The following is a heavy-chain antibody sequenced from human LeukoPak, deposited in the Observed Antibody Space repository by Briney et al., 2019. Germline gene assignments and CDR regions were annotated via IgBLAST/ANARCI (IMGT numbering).Heavy chain of an antibody. Sequence: GGSLRLSCAASGFTFSSYWMSWVRQAPGKGLEWVSYISSSGSTIYYADSVKGRSTISRDNAKNSLYLQMNSLRAEDTAVYYCAELGITMIGGVWGKGTTVTISS. J-gene: IGHJ6*04. CDR1: GFTFSSYW. CDR2: ISSSGSTI. CDR3: AELGITMIGGV. D-gene: IGHD3-10*02. V-gene: IGHV3-48*04.